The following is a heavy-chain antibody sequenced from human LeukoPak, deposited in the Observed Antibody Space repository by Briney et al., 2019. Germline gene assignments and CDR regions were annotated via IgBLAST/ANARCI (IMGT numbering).Heavy chain of an antibody. V-gene: IGHV4-39*01. CDR2: IYYSGST. CDR1: GVSISSSSYY. Sequence: SETLSLTCTVSGVSISSSSYYWGWIRQPPGKGLEWIGSIYYSGSTYYNPSLKSRVTISVDTSKNQFSLKLSSVTAADTAVYYCARRVDDSSGYHYWGQGTLVTVSS. CDR3: ARRVDDSSGYHY. J-gene: IGHJ4*02. D-gene: IGHD3-22*01.